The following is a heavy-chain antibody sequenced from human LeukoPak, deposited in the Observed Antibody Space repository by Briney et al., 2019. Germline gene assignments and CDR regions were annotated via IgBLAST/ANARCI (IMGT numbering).Heavy chain of an antibody. D-gene: IGHD3-3*01. V-gene: IGHV1-24*01. CDR1: GYTLTELS. CDR2: FDPEDGET. J-gene: IGHJ4*02. Sequence: ASVKVSCKVSGYTLTELSMHWVRQAPGKGLEWMGGFDPEDGETIYAQRFQGRLTMTEDTSAETAYMELSSLSSEGTAIYYCTSDQIFVFGELYDYWGQGTLLTVSS. CDR3: TSDQIFVFGELYDY.